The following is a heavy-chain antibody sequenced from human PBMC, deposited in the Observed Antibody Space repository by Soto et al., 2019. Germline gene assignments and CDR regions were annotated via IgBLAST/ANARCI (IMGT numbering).Heavy chain of an antibody. J-gene: IGHJ3*02. D-gene: IGHD3-3*01. CDR3: ARATIFGVVTPAFDI. CDR2: TYYSGST. CDR1: GGSISSGGYY. Sequence: SETLSLTCTVSGGSISSGGYYWSWIRQHPGKGLEWIGYTYYSGSTYYNPSLKSRVTISVDTSKNQFSLKLSSVTDADTAVYYCARATIFGVVTPAFDIWGQGTMVTVSS. V-gene: IGHV4-31*03.